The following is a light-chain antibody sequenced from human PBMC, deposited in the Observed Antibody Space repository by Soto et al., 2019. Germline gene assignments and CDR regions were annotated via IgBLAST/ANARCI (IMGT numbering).Light chain of an antibody. CDR3: CSYAGSYTYV. CDR2: DVS. J-gene: IGLJ1*01. CDR1: SSDVGGYNY. V-gene: IGLV2-11*01. Sequence: QSALTQPRSVSGSPGQSVTISCTGTSSDVGGYNYVSWYQQHPGKAPKLMIYDVSKRPSGVPDRCSGSKSGNTASLTIYGLQAEDEADYYCCSYAGSYTYVFGTGTKLTVL.